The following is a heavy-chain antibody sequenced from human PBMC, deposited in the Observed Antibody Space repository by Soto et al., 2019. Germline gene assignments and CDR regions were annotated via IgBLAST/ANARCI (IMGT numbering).Heavy chain of an antibody. Sequence: SETLSLTCAVYGVPFSGYYWSWIRQSPGKGLEWIGYSYYSGNTNYNPSLKSRDTISVDTSKNHFSLKVSSVTAPDTAVYYCARGAGYFEYWGQGTLVTVSS. V-gene: IGHV4-59*01. CDR2: SYYSGNT. CDR3: ARGAGYFEY. J-gene: IGHJ4*02. CDR1: GVPFSGYY.